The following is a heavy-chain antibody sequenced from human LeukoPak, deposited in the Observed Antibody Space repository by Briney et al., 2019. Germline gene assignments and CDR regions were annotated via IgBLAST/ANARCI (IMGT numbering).Heavy chain of an antibody. CDR3: ARQTLGSWYELDY. CDR2: IYPGDSDT. D-gene: IGHD6-13*01. Sequence: GESLKISCKGSGYSFTGYWIGWVRQMPGKGLEWMGIIYPGDSDTRYSPSFQGQVTISADKSISTAYLQWSGLKASDTAMYYCARQTLGSWYELDYWGQGTLVTVSS. J-gene: IGHJ4*02. CDR1: GYSFTGYW. V-gene: IGHV5-51*01.